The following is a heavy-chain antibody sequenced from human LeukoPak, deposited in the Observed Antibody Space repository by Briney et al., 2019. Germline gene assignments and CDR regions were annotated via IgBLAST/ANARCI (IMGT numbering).Heavy chain of an antibody. CDR1: RFTFSSYW. CDR3: ARGRYSSGSYYFDY. CDR2: IKQDGSEK. Sequence: GGSLRLSCAASRFTFSSYWMSWVRQAPGKGLEWVANIKQDGSEKYYVDSVKGRFTISRDNAKNSLYLQMNSLRAEDTAVYYCARGRYSSGSYYFDYWGQGTLVTVSS. J-gene: IGHJ4*02. V-gene: IGHV3-7*01. D-gene: IGHD6-19*01.